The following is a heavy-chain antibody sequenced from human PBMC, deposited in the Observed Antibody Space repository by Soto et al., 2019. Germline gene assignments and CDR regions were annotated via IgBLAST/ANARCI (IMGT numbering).Heavy chain of an antibody. J-gene: IGHJ6*03. CDR3: ATSIGGTVTHVFDYYYMDV. D-gene: IGHD4-4*01. CDR2: INPSGGST. V-gene: IGHV1-46*03. Sequence: GASVKVSCKASGYTFTSYYMHWVRQAPGQGLEWMGIINPSGGSTSYAQKFQGRVTMTRDTSTSTVYMELSSLRSEDTAVYYCATSIGGTVTHVFDYYYMDVWGKGTTVTAP. CDR1: GYTFTSYY.